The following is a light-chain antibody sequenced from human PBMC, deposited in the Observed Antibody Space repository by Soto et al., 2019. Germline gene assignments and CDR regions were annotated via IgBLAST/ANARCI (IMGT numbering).Light chain of an antibody. CDR1: QGISNN. CDR2: AAS. J-gene: IGKJ4*01. CDR3: QKYSSAPPNT. Sequence: DIQMTQSPSSLSASVGDRVTMICRTSQGISNNLAWYQQKPGKVPTLLIYAASTLQSGVPSRFSGSGSGTDFTLTISSLQPEDVAIYYCQKYSSAPPNTFGGGTKVEIK. V-gene: IGKV1-27*01.